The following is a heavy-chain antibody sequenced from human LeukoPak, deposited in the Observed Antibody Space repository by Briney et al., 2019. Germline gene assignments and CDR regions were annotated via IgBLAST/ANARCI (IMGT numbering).Heavy chain of an antibody. D-gene: IGHD6-13*01. CDR2: INHSGST. CDR1: GGSFRGYY. V-gene: IGHV4-34*01. Sequence: SETLSLTCAVYGGSFRGYYWSWIRQPPGKGLEWIWEINHSGSTNYNPSLKSRVTISVDTSKNQFSLKLCAVTAADTAVYYCARGSFTRAAAEYNWFDPWGQGTLVTVSS. CDR3: ARGSFTRAAAEYNWFDP. J-gene: IGHJ5*02.